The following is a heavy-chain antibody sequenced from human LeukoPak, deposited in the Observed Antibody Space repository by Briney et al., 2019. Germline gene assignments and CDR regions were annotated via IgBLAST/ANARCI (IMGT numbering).Heavy chain of an antibody. CDR3: AQQKAGYSGSPSWFDP. CDR1: GYSLSDLS. D-gene: IGHD5-12*01. V-gene: IGHV1-24*01. CDR2: FNPEHTET. J-gene: IGHJ5*02. Sequence: ASVKVSCKVSGYSLSDLSLQWVRQAPGQGLEWMGGFNPEHTETIYSQKFQGRVTLTEDTSTDTAYMELSSLRSEDTAMNFCAQQKAGYSGSPSWFDPWGQGTLVTVSS.